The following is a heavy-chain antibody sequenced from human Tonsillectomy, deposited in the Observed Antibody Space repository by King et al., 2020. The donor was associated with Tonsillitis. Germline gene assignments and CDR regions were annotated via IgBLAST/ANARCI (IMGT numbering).Heavy chain of an antibody. J-gene: IGHJ4*02. CDR3: ASEPYYHSSGYLDY. CDR2: ISYDVSNK. Sequence: VQLVESGGGVVQPGRSLRLSCAASGFTFSSYAMHWVRQAPGKGLEWLAVISYDVSNKYYADSVKGRLTISRDNSKNPLYLQMNSLRAADTAVYYCASEPYYHSSGYLDYWGQGTLVTVPS. V-gene: IGHV3-30*01. CDR1: GFTFSSYA. D-gene: IGHD3-22*01.